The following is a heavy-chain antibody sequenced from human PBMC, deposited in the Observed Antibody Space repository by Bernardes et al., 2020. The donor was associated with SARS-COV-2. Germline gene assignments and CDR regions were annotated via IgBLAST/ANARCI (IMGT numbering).Heavy chain of an antibody. D-gene: IGHD3-3*02. Sequence: GGSLRLSCATSGFTFSSYWMSWVRQAPGKGLEWVAKIKQDGSEKYYVDSVKGRSTISRDNAKNSLYLQMNSLRAEDTAVYYCARELAGPLFDYCGQGTLVTVSS. CDR2: IKQDGSEK. CDR3: ARELAGPLFDY. V-gene: IGHV3-7*03. J-gene: IGHJ4*02. CDR1: GFTFSSYW.